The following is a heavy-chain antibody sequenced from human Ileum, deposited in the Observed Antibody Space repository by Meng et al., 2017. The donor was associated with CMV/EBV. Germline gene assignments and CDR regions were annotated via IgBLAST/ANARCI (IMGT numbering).Heavy chain of an antibody. CDR2: ISSSSSYI. CDR3: ARRAQAMVKGGAHDY. V-gene: IGHV3-21*01. D-gene: IGHD5-18*01. CDR1: GFTFSSYS. Sequence: GGSLRLSCAASGFTFSSYSMNWVRQAPGKGLEGVSSISSSSSYIYYADSVKGRFTISRDNAKNSLYLQMNSLRAEDTAVYYCARRAQAMVKGGAHDYWGQGTLVTVSS. J-gene: IGHJ4*02.